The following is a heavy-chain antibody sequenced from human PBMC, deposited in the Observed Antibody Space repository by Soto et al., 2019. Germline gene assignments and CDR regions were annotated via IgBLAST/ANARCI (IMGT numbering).Heavy chain of an antibody. D-gene: IGHD2-15*01. J-gene: IGHJ4*02. Sequence: PGGSLRLSCAASGFTFSDPYMDWVRQAPGKGLEWVGRIRNKANSYSTEYAASVKGRFTISRDDSKNSLYLEMNNLKTEDTAVYYCARLLGYCSGGTCYSGGESYWGQGTLVTVSS. CDR3: ARLLGYCSGGTCYSGGESY. V-gene: IGHV3-72*01. CDR2: IRNKANSYST. CDR1: GFTFSDPY.